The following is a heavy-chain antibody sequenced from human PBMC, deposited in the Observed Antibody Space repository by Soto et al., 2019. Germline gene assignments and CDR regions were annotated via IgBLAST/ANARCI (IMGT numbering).Heavy chain of an antibody. CDR3: ARAVHDYSNLYNWFDP. CDR2: FILIFVTA. D-gene: IGHD4-4*01. J-gene: IGHJ5*02. Sequence: QVQLVQSGAEVKKPGSSVKVSCKASGGTFSSYAISWVRQAPGQGLEGLGGFILIFVTANYAQKFQGRVTITADESTSQAYMELSSLRSEDTAVYYCARAVHDYSNLYNWFDPWGQGTLVTVSS. V-gene: IGHV1-69*01. CDR1: GGTFSSYA.